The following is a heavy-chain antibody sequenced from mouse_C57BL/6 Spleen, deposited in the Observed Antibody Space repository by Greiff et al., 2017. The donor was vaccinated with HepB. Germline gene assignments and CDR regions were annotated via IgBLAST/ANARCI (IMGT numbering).Heavy chain of an antibody. V-gene: IGHV1-22*01. CDR3: AIRGDYGSSRAWFAY. J-gene: IGHJ3*01. Sequence: VQLKQSGPELVKPGASVKMSCKASGYTFTDYNMHWVKQSHGKSLEWIGYINPNNGGTSYNQKFKGKATLTVNKSSSTAYMELRSLTSEDSAVYYCAIRGDYGSSRAWFAYWGQGTLVTVSA. CDR2: INPNNGGT. D-gene: IGHD1-1*01. CDR1: GYTFTDYN.